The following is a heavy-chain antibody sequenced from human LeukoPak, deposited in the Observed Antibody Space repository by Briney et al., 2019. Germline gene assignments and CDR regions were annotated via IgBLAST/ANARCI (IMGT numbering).Heavy chain of an antibody. V-gene: IGHV2-5*01. J-gene: IGHJ3*02. Sequence: TLSLTCTVSGGSIRSYYWSWIRQPPGRALEWLALIYWNDDRRYSPSLKSRLTITKDTSRNQVVLTMTNMDPVDTATYYCAHRATGYGFDMWGQGTMVTVSS. CDR3: AHRATGYGFDM. CDR2: IYWNDDR. D-gene: IGHD1-1*01. CDR1: GGSIRSYYW.